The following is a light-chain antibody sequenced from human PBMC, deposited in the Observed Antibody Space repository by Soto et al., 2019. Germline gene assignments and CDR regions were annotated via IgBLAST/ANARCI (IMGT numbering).Light chain of an antibody. CDR3: SSYPTSSTMV. CDR2: DVT. V-gene: IGLV2-14*03. CDR1: SSDIGRYDY. J-gene: IGLJ1*01. Sequence: QSALTQPASVSGSPGQSITISCTGTSSDIGRYDYVSWYQQHPDKAPKLMIYDVTNRPSGVSNRFSGSKSGNTASLTISGLQAEYEADYYCSSYPTSSTMVFGNGTKLTVL.